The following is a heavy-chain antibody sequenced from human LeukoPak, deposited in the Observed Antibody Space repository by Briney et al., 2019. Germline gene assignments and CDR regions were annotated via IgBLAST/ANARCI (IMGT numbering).Heavy chain of an antibody. J-gene: IGHJ6*03. CDR1: RYSISNGYY. Sequence: NTSATLSLTCTVSRYSISNGYYWGWIRQSPGKGLEWIGSIYHRGSTHYNSSLNSRVSISVDTSKNQFSLKLSSVTAADTAVYYCARVHYSNYYYYYHMDVWGKGTTVTVSS. CDR3: ARVHYSNYYYYYHMDV. CDR2: IYHRGST. D-gene: IGHD4-11*01. V-gene: IGHV4-38-2*02.